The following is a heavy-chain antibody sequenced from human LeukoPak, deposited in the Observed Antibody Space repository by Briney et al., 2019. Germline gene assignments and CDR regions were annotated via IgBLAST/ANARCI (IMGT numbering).Heavy chain of an antibody. CDR1: GGSFSGYY. J-gene: IGHJ3*02. V-gene: IGHV4-34*01. CDR2: INHSGST. CDR3: ARVGYCSSISCKAYYAFDM. D-gene: IGHD2-2*01. Sequence: SETLSLTCAVYGGSFSGYYWSWIRQPPGKGLEWIGEINHSGSTNYNPSLKSRVTISVDTSKNQLSLKLSSVTAADTAVYYCARVGYCSSISCKAYYAFDMWGQGTMVTVSS.